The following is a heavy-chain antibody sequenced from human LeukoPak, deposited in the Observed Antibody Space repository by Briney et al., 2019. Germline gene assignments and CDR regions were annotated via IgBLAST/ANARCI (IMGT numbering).Heavy chain of an antibody. CDR2: ISFDGSNK. Sequence: GGSLRLSCAASGFTFSSYAIHWVRQAPGKGLEWVAVISFDGSNKYYADSVKGRFTISRDNSKNTLYLEMNSLKPEDTAVYYCARGFGNWHFDYWGQGTLVTVSS. D-gene: IGHD1-1*01. V-gene: IGHV3-30-3*01. CDR1: GFTFSSYA. CDR3: ARGFGNWHFDY. J-gene: IGHJ4*02.